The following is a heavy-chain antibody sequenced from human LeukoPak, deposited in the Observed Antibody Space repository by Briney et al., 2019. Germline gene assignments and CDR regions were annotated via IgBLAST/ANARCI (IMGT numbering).Heavy chain of an antibody. D-gene: IGHD3-22*01. CDR3: ARLNSSGYYFFDY. CDR1: GYTFTSYY. Sequence: ASVKVSCKASGYTFTSYYMHWVRLAPGQGLEWMGTINPSGGSTSYAQKFQGRVTMTRDMSTSTVYMELSSLRSEDTAVYYCARLNSSGYYFFDYWGQGTLVTVSS. J-gene: IGHJ4*02. V-gene: IGHV1-46*01. CDR2: INPSGGST.